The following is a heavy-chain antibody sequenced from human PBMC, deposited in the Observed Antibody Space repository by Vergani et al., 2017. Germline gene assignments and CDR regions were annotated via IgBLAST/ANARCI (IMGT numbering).Heavy chain of an antibody. CDR3: ARGCGSTSCYKRGEDWFDP. V-gene: IGHV1-46*01. J-gene: IGHJ5*02. D-gene: IGHD2-2*02. CDR1: GYTFTSYY. Sequence: QVQLVQSGAEVKKPGASVKVSCQASGYTFTSYYINWVRQAPGQGLEWMGIINPSGGSTNYAQKFQGRVTMTRDTSTSTVFMELSSLRSEDTAVDYCARGCGSTSCYKRGEDWFDPWGQGTLVTVSS. CDR2: INPSGGST.